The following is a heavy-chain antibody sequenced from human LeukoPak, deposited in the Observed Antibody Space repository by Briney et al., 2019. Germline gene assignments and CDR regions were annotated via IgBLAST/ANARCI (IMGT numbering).Heavy chain of an antibody. J-gene: IGHJ2*01. CDR2: IKQDGGEK. D-gene: IGHD2/OR15-2a*01. CDR1: GFTFSAYW. CDR3: AKYRALSSRYFDL. Sequence: GGSLRLSCATSGFTFSAYWMSWVRQAPGKGLEWVANIKQDGGEKNYVDSVKGRFTISRDNSKNTVYLQMNRLRAEDTAVYYCAKYRALSSRYFDLWGRGTLVTVSS. V-gene: IGHV3-7*01.